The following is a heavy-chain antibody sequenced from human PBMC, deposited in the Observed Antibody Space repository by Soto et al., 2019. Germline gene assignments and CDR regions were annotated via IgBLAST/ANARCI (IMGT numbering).Heavy chain of an antibody. CDR2: ISYDGSNQ. CDR1: GFTFNIYG. Sequence: GGSLRLSCAASGFTFNIYGMHWVRQAPDKGLVWVALISYDGSNQYYADSVKGRFTISRDNSKNTLFLQMNSLRADDTAVYYCAKDQASGQGSFDSWGQGTLVTVSS. J-gene: IGHJ4*02. V-gene: IGHV3-30*18. CDR3: AKDQASGQGSFDS.